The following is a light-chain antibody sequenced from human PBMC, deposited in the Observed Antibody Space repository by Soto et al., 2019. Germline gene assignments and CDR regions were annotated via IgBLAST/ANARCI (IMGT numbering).Light chain of an antibody. CDR1: QSVSSSY. V-gene: IGKV3-20*01. CDR3: QQHNNWPQT. CDR2: GAS. J-gene: IGKJ1*01. Sequence: EIVLTHSPGTLSLSPGERATLSCSSSQSVSSSYLAWYQQKPGQAPRLLIYGASSRATGIPARFSGSGSGTDFTLTISSLEPEDFAVYWCQQHNNWPQTFGQGTKVDIK.